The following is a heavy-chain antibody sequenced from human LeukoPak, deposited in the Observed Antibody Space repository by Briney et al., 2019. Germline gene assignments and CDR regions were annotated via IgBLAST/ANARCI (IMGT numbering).Heavy chain of an antibody. V-gene: IGHV4-4*02. D-gene: IGHD1-7*01. Sequence: PSGTLSLTCAVSGGSISSSNWWSWVRQPPGKGLEWIGEIYHSGSTNYNPSLKSRVTMSVDTSKNQFSLKLSSVTAADTAVYYCARDARVMKLELRHYCYYMDVWGKGTTVTVSS. CDR1: GGSISSSNW. CDR3: ARDARVMKLELRHYCYYMDV. CDR2: IYHSGST. J-gene: IGHJ6*03.